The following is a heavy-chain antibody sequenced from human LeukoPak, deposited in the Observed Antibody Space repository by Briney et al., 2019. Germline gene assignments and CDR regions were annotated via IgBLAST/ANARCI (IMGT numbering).Heavy chain of an antibody. CDR1: GYTFTGYS. CDR2: INPNSGGT. V-gene: IGHV1-2*02. J-gene: IGHJ6*02. CDR3: ARVKVDCYSSSCCSLSGYGMDV. Sequence: ASVKVSCKASGYTFTGYSVHWVREAPGQGLEWMGWINPNSGGTNSAQKFQGRVTMTRDTSISTAYMELSRLRSDDTDVYFCARVKVDCYSSSCCSLSGYGMDVWGQGTTVTVSS. D-gene: IGHD2-2*01.